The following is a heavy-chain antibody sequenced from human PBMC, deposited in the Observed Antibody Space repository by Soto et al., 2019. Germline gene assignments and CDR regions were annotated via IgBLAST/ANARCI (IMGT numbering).Heavy chain of an antibody. D-gene: IGHD4-4*01. V-gene: IGHV1-8*01. J-gene: IGHJ6*03. CDR2: MNPNSGNT. Sequence: ASVKVSCKASGDTFTSYDINWVRQATGQGLEWMGWMNPNSGNTGYAQKFQGRVTMTRNTSISTAYMELSSLRSEDTAVYYCARGPHSNYYYYYMDVWGKGTTVTVSS. CDR3: ARGPHSNYYYYYMDV. CDR1: GDTFTSYD.